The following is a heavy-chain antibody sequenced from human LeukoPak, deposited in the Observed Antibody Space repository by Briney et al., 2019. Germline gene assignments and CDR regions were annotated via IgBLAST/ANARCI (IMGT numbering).Heavy chain of an antibody. D-gene: IGHD2-2*01. CDR3: ARGSLGPAASLFDY. CDR2: ISAYNGNT. V-gene: IGHV1-18*01. Sequence: ASVKVSCKASGYTFTSYGISWVRQAPGQGLEWMGWISAYNGNTNYAQKLQGSVTMTTDTSTSTAYMELRSLRSDDTAVYYCARGSLGPAASLFDYWGQGTLVTVSS. J-gene: IGHJ4*02. CDR1: GYTFTSYG.